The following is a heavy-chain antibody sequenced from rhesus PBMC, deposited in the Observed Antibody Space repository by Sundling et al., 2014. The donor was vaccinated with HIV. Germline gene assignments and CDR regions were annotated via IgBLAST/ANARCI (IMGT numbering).Heavy chain of an antibody. J-gene: IGHJ4*01. V-gene: IGHV4S2*01. Sequence: QVQLQESGPGLVKPSETLPLTCAVSGASISSNYWSWIRQAPGKGLEWIGRIYGSGGSTDYNPSLKSRVTISIDTSKNQFSLKVRSVTAADTAVYYCASPKYNWNDVYFDYWGQGVLVTVSS. D-gene: IGHD1-7*02. CDR3: ASPKYNWNDVYFDY. CDR2: IYGSGGST. CDR1: GASISSNY.